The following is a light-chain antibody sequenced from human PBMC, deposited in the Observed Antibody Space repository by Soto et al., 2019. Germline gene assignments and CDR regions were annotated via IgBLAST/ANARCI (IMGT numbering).Light chain of an antibody. CDR3: NSYTVRNTFV. CDR1: SXDIGSYTY. Sequence: QSVLTQPASVSGSPGQSITISCTGTSXDIGSYTYVSWYQQHPGKAPKLMIYEVTSRPSGVSNRFSGSKSGNTASLTISGLQAEDEAHYYCNSYTVRNTFVFGTGTKVTVL. V-gene: IGLV2-14*01. J-gene: IGLJ1*01. CDR2: EVT.